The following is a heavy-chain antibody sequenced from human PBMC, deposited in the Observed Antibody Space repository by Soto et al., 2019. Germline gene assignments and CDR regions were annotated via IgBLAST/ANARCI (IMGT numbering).Heavy chain of an antibody. Sequence: EVQLVESGGGLVQPGGSLRLSCAASGFTVSSNYMSWVRQAPGKGLEWVSVIYSGGRTYYADSVKGRFIISRDDSKNTLFLQMNYLRAEDTAVYYCATAKLLLPWLFDYWGQGTLVTVSS. D-gene: IGHD2-15*01. CDR3: ATAKLLLPWLFDY. CDR1: GFTVSSNY. J-gene: IGHJ4*02. CDR2: IYSGGRT. V-gene: IGHV3-66*01.